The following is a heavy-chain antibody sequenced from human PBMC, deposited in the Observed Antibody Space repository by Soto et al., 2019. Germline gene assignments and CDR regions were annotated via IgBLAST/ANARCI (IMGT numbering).Heavy chain of an antibody. D-gene: IGHD4-4*01. CDR2: ISGTSGSI. J-gene: IGHJ5*02. CDR3: ARETKAMTTVTYNWFDP. CDR1: GFTFSSSS. Sequence: GGSLRLSCAASGFTFSSSSMNWVRQAPGGGLEWVSSISGTSGSIYYADSVKGRFTTSRDNARNSLFLQMNSLRAEDTAVYYCARETKAMTTVTYNWFDPWGQGTLVTVSS. V-gene: IGHV3-21*04.